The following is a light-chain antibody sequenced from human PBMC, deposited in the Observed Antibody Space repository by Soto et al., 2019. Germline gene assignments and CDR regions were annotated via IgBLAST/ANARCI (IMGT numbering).Light chain of an antibody. Sequence: QAVLTQPPSASATPGQMVTISCSGSSSNIGSNYVYWYQQIPGTAPKLLIFNNNQRPSGVPDRFSGSQSGTSASLAISGLRSGDEADYHCAAWDDSLSGQVFGGGTKLTVL. CDR1: SSNIGSNY. CDR3: AAWDDSLSGQV. J-gene: IGLJ3*02. CDR2: NNN. V-gene: IGLV1-47*02.